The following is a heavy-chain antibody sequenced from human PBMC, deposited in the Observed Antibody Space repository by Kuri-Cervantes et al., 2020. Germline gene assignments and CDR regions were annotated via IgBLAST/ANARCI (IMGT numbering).Heavy chain of an antibody. CDR3: ARVRRPSQFDY. CDR2: VNDSADT. D-gene: IGHD2-2*01. Sequence: GSLRLSCAVYGGSFNTYYWTWIRQPPGKGLEWIGEVNDSADTNYNPSLKSRVTISVDTSKNQFSLKLSSVTAADTAVYYCARVRRPSQFDYWGQGTLVTVSS. CDR1: GGSFNTYY. V-gene: IGHV4-34*01. J-gene: IGHJ4*02.